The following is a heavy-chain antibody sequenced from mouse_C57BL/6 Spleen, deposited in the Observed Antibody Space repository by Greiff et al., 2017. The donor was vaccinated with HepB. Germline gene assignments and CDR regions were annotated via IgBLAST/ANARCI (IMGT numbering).Heavy chain of an antibody. CDR1: GYTFTSYG. D-gene: IGHD1-1*01. Sequence: VKLMESGAELARPGASVKLSCKASGYTFTSYGISWVKQRTGQGLEWIGEIYPRSGNTYYNENFKGKATLTADKSSSTAYMELRSLTSEDSAVYFCASQEGSGSSPLDYWGQGTTLTVSS. J-gene: IGHJ2*01. CDR3: ASQEGSGSSPLDY. V-gene: IGHV1-81*01. CDR2: IYPRSGNT.